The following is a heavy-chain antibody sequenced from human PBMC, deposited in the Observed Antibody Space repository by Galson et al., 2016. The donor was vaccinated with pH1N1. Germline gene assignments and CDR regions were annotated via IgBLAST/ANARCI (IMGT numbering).Heavy chain of an antibody. D-gene: IGHD6-13*01. Sequence: LRLSCAASGFTFSRYAMSWVRQAPRKGLELVSTISSGGSGTYYADSVKGRFTITRDNSKNMLYLQMNSLRAEDTAVYYCAKDRITYIPGGGTWQHWGQGTLVTVSS. CDR3: AKDRITYIPGGGTWQH. CDR1: GFTFSRYA. V-gene: IGHV3-23*01. J-gene: IGHJ1*01. CDR2: ISSGGSGT.